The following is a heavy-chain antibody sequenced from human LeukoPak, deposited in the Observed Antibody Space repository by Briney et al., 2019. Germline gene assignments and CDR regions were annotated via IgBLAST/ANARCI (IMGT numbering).Heavy chain of an antibody. J-gene: IGHJ4*02. V-gene: IGHV3-30-3*01. CDR3: ARRSQYTSDY. Sequence: PGGSLRLSCAASGFTFSSYAMHWVRQAPGKGLEWVAVISYGGSNKYYADSVKVRLTISRDNSKNTLYLQMNSLRAEDTAVYYCARRSQYTSDYWGQGTLVTVSS. CDR2: ISYGGSNK. CDR1: GFTFSSYA. D-gene: IGHD4-11*01.